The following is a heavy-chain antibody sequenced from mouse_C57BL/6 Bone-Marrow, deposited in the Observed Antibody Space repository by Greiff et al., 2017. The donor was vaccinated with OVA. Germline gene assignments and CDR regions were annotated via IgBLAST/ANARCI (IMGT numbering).Heavy chain of an antibody. D-gene: IGHD1-1*01. CDR2: IDPENGDT. Sequence: DVKLQESGAELVRPGASVKLSCTASGFNIKDDYMHWVKQRPEQGLEWIGWIDPENGDTEYASKFQGKATITADTSSNTAYLQLSSLTSEDTAVYYCKGQPFYYGSSYYAMDYWGQGTSVTVSS. CDR1: GFNIKDDY. J-gene: IGHJ4*01. CDR3: KGQPFYYGSSYYAMDY. V-gene: IGHV14-4*01.